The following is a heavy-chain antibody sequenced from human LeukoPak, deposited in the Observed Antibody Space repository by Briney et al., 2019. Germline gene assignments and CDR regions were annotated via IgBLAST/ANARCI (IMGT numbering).Heavy chain of an antibody. V-gene: IGHV1-46*01. Sequence: ASVKVSCKASGYTFTSYYMHWVRQAPGQGLEWMGIINPSGGSTSYAQKFQGRVTMTRDTSTSTVYIELSSLRSEDTAVYYCARDSSSWYPEARYYYGMDVWGQGTTVTVSS. CDR3: ARDSSSWYPEARYYYGMDV. J-gene: IGHJ6*02. D-gene: IGHD6-13*01. CDR1: GYTFTSYY. CDR2: INPSGGST.